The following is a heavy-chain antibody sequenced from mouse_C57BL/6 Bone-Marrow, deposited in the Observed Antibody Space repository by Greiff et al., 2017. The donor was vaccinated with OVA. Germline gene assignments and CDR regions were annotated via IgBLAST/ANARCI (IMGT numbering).Heavy chain of an antibody. CDR3: ARVRYYYAMDY. CDR1: GYTFTSYT. CDR2: INPSSGYT. Sequence: QVQLQQSGAELARPGASVKMSCKASGYTFTSYTMHWVNQRPGQGLEWIGYINPSSGYTKYNQKFKDKATLTADKSSSTAYMQLSSLTSEDSAVYYCARVRYYYAMDYWGQGTSVTVSS. V-gene: IGHV1-4*01. J-gene: IGHJ4*01.